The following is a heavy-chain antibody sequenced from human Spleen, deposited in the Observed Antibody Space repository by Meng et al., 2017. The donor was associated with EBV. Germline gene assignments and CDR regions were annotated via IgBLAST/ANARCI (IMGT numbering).Heavy chain of an antibody. J-gene: IGHJ5*02. D-gene: IGHD3-10*01. CDR2: IIPMIGTG. CDR1: GGSFRNFG. V-gene: IGHV1-69*01. Sequence: QGELVEAGAEVRKPGSSVKVSCEASGGSFRNFGISWLRQAAGQGLEWMGGIIPMIGTGNYAQKFQGRVTITADEVTTTSYMELRSLAFDDTAIYYCARANCRDGTCFSGLDPWGQGTLVTVSS. CDR3: ARANCRDGTCFSGLDP.